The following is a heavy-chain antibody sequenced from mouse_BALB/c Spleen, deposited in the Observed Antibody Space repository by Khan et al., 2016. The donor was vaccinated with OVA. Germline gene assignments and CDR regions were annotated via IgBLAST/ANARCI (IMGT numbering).Heavy chain of an antibody. CDR2: ISYSGST. D-gene: IGHD1-2*01. V-gene: IGHV3-2*02. CDR3: ARTARIKY. CDR1: GYSITSGYG. Sequence: VQLKESGPGLVKPSQSLSLTCTVTGYSITSGYGWNWIRQFPGNKLEWMGYISYSGSTNYNPSLKSRISITRDTSKNQFFLQLNSGTTKDTATYYCARTARIKYWGQGTTLTVSS. J-gene: IGHJ2*01.